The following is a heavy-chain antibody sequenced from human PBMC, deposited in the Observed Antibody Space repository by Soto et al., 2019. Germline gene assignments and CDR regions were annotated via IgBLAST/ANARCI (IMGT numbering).Heavy chain of an antibody. D-gene: IGHD1-1*01. CDR1: GFSLSSTGVG. CDR2: IYWDDDK. V-gene: IGHV2-5*02. CDR3: AHRPATIAGKNWFDP. J-gene: IGHJ5*02. Sequence: QITLKESGPTLVKPTQTLTLTCTFSGFSLSSTGVGVGWIRQPPGKALEWLAVIYWDDDKRYSPSLKNRLSIXXDXPXXQVVLTMTNVHPADTATYYCAHRPATIAGKNWFDPWGQGTLVTVSS.